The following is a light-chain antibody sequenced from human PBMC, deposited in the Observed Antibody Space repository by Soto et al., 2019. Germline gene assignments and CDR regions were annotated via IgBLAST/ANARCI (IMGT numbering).Light chain of an antibody. CDR3: SSYTSSSTLV. Sequence: QSVLTQPASVSGSPGQSITISCTGTSSDVGGYIYVSWYQQHPDKAPKLIICDVNNQPSGVSNRFSGSKSGNTASLTISGLQAEDEADYYCSSYTSSSTLVFGGGTKLTVL. CDR2: DVN. J-gene: IGLJ2*01. CDR1: SSDVGGYIY. V-gene: IGLV2-14*01.